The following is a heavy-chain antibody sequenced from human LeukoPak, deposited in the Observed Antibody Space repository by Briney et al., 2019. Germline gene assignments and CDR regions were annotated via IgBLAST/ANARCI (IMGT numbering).Heavy chain of an antibody. Sequence: SETLSLTCAVYGGSFSGYYWSWIRQPPGKGLEWIGEINHSGSTNYNPSLKSRVTVSVDTSKNQFSLKLSSVTAADTAVYYCARLRGRLLWGTTYYFDYWGQGTLVTVSS. V-gene: IGHV4-34*01. CDR1: GGSFSGYY. D-gene: IGHD3-10*01. CDR2: INHSGST. J-gene: IGHJ4*02. CDR3: ARLRGRLLWGTTYYFDY.